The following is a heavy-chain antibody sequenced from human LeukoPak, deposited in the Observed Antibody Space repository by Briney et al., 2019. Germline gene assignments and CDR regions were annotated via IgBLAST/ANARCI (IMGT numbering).Heavy chain of an antibody. CDR1: GGSISSYY. CDR2: IYYNGST. Sequence: PSETLSLTCIVSGGSISSYYWTWIRQPPGKGLEWIGYIYYNGSTNYNPSLKSRVTISVDTSKNQFSLKLSSVTAADTAVYYCARRGGNGYYYGSGSYYFDYWGQGTLVTVSS. V-gene: IGHV4-59*08. CDR3: ARRGGNGYYYGSGSYYFDY. J-gene: IGHJ4*02. D-gene: IGHD3-10*01.